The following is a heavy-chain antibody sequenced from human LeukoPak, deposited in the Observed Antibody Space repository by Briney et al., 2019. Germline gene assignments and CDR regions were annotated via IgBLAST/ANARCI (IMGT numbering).Heavy chain of an antibody. J-gene: IGHJ5*02. CDR1: GFTFSDYG. CDR3: AKGGSSSHNWFDP. V-gene: IGHV3-30*02. D-gene: IGHD6-13*01. CDR2: IRNDGSND. Sequence: GGSLRLSCAASGFTFSDYGMHWVRQAPGKGLEWVAFIRNDGSNDYYPDSVKGRFTISRDNSRNTLYLQMNSLRAEDMAFYYCAKGGSSSHNWFDPWGQGTRVTVSS.